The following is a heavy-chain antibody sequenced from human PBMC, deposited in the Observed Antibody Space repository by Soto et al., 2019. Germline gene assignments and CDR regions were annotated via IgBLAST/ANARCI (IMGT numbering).Heavy chain of an antibody. CDR3: ARPGRGFHPWVFGL. Sequence: PSETLSLTCTVSGGSISSYYWSWIRQPPGKGLEWIGYIYYSGSTNYNPSLKSRVTISVDTSKNQFSLKLSSVTAADTAGYFWARPGRGFHPWVFGLWGQGTLGTGS. J-gene: IGHJ4*02. V-gene: IGHV4-59*08. D-gene: IGHD1-26*01. CDR1: GGSISSYY. CDR2: IYYSGST.